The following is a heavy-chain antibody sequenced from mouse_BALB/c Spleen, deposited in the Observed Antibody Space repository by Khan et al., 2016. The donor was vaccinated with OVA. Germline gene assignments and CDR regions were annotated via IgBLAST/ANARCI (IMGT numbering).Heavy chain of an antibody. CDR3: ARSGYGIFAY. V-gene: IGHV1-81*01. D-gene: IGHD2-10*02. Sequence: QVQLQQSGPELVKPGASVKMSCKASGYTFTDYIINWVKQRTGQGLEWIGDIYPGSDNTYYNEKFKGKATLTADKSSNTVYMQLSSLTSEDSAVYFCARSGYGIFAYWGQGTLVPVSA. CDR1: GYTFTDYI. CDR2: IYPGSDNT. J-gene: IGHJ3*01.